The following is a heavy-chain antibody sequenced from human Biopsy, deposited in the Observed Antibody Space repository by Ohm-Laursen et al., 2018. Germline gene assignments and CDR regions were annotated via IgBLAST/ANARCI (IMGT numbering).Heavy chain of an antibody. V-gene: IGHV3-69-1*02. D-gene: IGHD2-21*01. CDR1: GFIFGDYA. CDR2: IYLDGNT. CDR3: TRLAYYYYYGMDV. J-gene: IGHJ6*02. Sequence: SLRLSCTASGFIFGDYAMHWVRQAPGKGLEWVSIIYLDGNTYYADSVKGRFTISRDNAKNSLYLQMNSLRAEDTAVYYCTRLAYYYYYGMDVWGQGTTVTVSS.